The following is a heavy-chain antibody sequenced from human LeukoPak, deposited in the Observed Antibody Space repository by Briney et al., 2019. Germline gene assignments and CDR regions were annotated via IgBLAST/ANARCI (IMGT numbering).Heavy chain of an antibody. Sequence: ASVKVSCKASGYTFTSYYMHLVRQAPGQGLEWVGIINPSGGSTSYAQKFQGRVTMTRDTSTSTVYMDLSSLRSEDTAVYYCARGYCYEGFDTWGQGTMVTVSS. D-gene: IGHD2-2*01. CDR2: INPSGGST. CDR3: ARGYCYEGFDT. V-gene: IGHV1-46*01. J-gene: IGHJ3*02. CDR1: GYTFTSYY.